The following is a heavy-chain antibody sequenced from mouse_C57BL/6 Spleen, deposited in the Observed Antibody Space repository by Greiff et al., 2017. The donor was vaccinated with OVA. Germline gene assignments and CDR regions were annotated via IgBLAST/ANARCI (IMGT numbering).Heavy chain of an antibody. Sequence: VMLVESGAELVKPGASVKISCKASGYAFSSYWMNWVKQRPGKGLEWIGQIYPGDGDTNYNGKFKGKATLTADKSSSTAYMQLSSLTSEDSAVYFCARGYYYGSSYDAMDYWGQGTSVTVSS. J-gene: IGHJ4*01. CDR2: IYPGDGDT. CDR3: ARGYYYGSSYDAMDY. V-gene: IGHV1-80*01. CDR1: GYAFSSYW. D-gene: IGHD1-1*01.